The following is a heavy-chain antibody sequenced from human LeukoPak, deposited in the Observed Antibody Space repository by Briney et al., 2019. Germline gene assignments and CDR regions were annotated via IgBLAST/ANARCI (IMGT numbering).Heavy chain of an antibody. D-gene: IGHD3-16*02. CDR3: ARGIGPRSAFDY. CDR2: INPDSGGT. J-gene: IGHJ4*02. CDR1: GYTFTDYY. V-gene: IGHV1-2*02. Sequence: GASVKVSCKTPGYTFTDYYLHWVRQAPGQGLEWVGWINPDSGGTNDAQMFQGRVTMTRDTSINTAYMELNNLGSDDTAFYYCARGIGPRSAFDYWGQGTLVTVSS.